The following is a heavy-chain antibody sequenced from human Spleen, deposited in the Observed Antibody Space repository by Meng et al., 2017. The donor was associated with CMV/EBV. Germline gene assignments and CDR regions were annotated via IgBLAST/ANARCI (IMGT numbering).Heavy chain of an antibody. CDR3: ARDLNERNEQWLRGGDY. J-gene: IGHJ4*02. CDR1: FTFSSYR. Sequence: FTFSSYRMNWVRQAPGKGLEWVSFISSSSDYILYADSVKGRFTISRDNAKNSLYLQMNSLRAEDTAVYYCARDLNERNEQWLRGGDYWGQGTLVTVSS. D-gene: IGHD6-19*01. V-gene: IGHV3-21*01. CDR2: ISSSSDYI.